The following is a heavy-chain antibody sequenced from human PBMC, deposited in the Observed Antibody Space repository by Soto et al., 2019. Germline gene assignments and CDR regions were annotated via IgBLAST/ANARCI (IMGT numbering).Heavy chain of an antibody. CDR3: ARDDKDSSHGYYFDY. V-gene: IGHV3-30-3*01. CDR2: ISYDGSNK. D-gene: IGHD6-13*01. CDR1: GFTFSSYA. J-gene: IGHJ4*02. Sequence: QVQLVESGGGVVQPGRSLRLSCAASGFTFSSYAMHWVRQAPGKGLEWVAVISYDGSNKYYADSVKGRFTISRDNSKNTLYLQMNSLRAEDTAVYYCARDDKDSSHGYYFDYWGQGTLVTVSS.